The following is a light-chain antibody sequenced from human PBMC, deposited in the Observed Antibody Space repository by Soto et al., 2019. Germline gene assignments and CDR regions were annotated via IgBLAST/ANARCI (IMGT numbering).Light chain of an antibody. CDR2: GAS. CDR1: QSVSNNY. Sequence: EIVLTQSPGTLSLSPGERATLFCRASQSVSNNYLAWYQQKPGQGPRLLIHGASSRAAGIPDRFSGSGSGTDFTLTISRLEPEDFAVYYCQQYAGSPPVTFGGGTKVEI. CDR3: QQYAGSPPVT. J-gene: IGKJ4*01. V-gene: IGKV3-20*01.